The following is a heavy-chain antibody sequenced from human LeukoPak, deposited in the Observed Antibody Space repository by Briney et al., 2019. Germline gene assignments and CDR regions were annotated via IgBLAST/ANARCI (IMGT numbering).Heavy chain of an antibody. V-gene: IGHV3-33*01. J-gene: IGHJ4*02. CDR2: IWYDGSNK. Sequence: GRSLRLSCAASGFTFSIYGMHWVRQAPGKGLEWVAVIWYDGSNKYYADSVKGRFTISRDNSKNTLYLQMNSLRAEDTAVYYCAFGSGSYYSFTFDYWGQGTLVTVSS. CDR3: AFGSGSYYSFTFDY. D-gene: IGHD3-10*01. CDR1: GFTFSIYG.